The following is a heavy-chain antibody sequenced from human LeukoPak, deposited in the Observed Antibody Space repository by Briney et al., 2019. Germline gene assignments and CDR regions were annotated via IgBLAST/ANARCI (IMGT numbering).Heavy chain of an antibody. D-gene: IGHD2-2*01. CDR2: IYPGDSDT. CDR3: ARLQSIVVVPAAPPAYMDV. Sequence: GESLKISCKGSGYSFTNYWIGWVRQMPGKGLEWMGIIYPGDSDTRYSPSFQGQVTISADKSISTAYLQWSSLKASDTAMYYCARLQSIVVVPAAPPAYMDVWGKGTTVTVSS. V-gene: IGHV5-51*01. J-gene: IGHJ6*03. CDR1: GYSFTNYW.